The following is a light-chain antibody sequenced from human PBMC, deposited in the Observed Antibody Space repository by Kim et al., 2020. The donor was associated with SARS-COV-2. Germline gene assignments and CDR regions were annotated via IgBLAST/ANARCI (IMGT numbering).Light chain of an antibody. CDR3: QVWDSSSDHHCV. CDR1: NIESKS. V-gene: IGLV3-21*04. J-gene: IGLJ1*01. Sequence: SYELTQPPSVSVAPGKMARVTCGGDNIESKSVHWYQQKPGQAPVLVIYYDSDRPSGIPERFSGSNSGNTATLTISRVEGGDEADYYCQVWDSSSDHHCVFGTGTKVTVL. CDR2: YDS.